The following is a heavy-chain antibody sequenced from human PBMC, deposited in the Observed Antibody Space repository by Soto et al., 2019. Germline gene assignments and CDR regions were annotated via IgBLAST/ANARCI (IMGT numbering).Heavy chain of an antibody. CDR3: AREQDSTAYYYGIDY. CDR1: GFTLRNSR. Sequence: GGSLRLSCAASGFTLRNSRMSWVRQAPGKGLEWVANIKQDGSDTYYVDSVKGRFTISRDSAKNSLYLQMNSLRAEDTAVYYCAREQDSTAYYYGIDYWGQGTLVTVSS. J-gene: IGHJ4*02. D-gene: IGHD3-22*01. CDR2: IKQDGSDT. V-gene: IGHV3-7*01.